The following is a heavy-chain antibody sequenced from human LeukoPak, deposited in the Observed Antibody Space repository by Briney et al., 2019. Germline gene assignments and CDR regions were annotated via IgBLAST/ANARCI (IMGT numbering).Heavy chain of an antibody. Sequence: GGSRRLSCAASGFTVSINYMSWVRQAPGKGLEWVSVIYTDGSTYYADSVKGRFTISRDNSKNTLYLQMNSLRAEDTAVYYCATWPGGWYGEDSWGQGTLVTVSS. CDR2: IYTDGST. CDR3: ATWPGGWYGEDS. D-gene: IGHD6-19*01. J-gene: IGHJ4*02. V-gene: IGHV3-53*01. CDR1: GFTVSINY.